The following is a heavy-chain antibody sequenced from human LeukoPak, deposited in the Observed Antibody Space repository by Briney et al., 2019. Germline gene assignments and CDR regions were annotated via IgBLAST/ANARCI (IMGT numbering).Heavy chain of an antibody. J-gene: IGHJ4*02. V-gene: IGHV3-7*04. Sequence: GGSLRLSCAASGCTFTTHWMSWVRQAPGKGLEWVAKISPDGSEKYYVDSVKGRFTISRENAKNSLDLQMSSLRADDTAVYYCARGGSSRFDQWGQGTLVTVSS. CDR3: ARGGSSRFDQ. CDR1: GCTFTTHW. CDR2: ISPDGSEK. D-gene: IGHD6-13*01.